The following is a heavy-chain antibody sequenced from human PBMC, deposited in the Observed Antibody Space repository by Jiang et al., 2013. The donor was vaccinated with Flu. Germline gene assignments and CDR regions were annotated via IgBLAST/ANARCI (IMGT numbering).Heavy chain of an antibody. J-gene: IGHJ4*02. CDR2: INPSGGST. D-gene: IGHD2-2*01. Sequence: PGASVKVSCKASGYTFTSYYMHWVRQAPGQGLEWMGIINPSGGSTSYAQKFQGRVTMTRDTSTSTVYMELSSLRSEDTAVYYCARDGPPPGHFIVVVPDYYFDYWGQGTLVTVSS. CDR3: ARDGPPPGHFIVVVPDYYFDY. V-gene: IGHV1-46*01. CDR1: GYTFTSYY.